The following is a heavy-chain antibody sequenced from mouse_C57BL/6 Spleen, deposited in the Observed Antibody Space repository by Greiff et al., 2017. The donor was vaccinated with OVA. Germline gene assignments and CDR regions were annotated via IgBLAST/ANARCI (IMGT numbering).Heavy chain of an antibody. CDR3: ARGDYYFAY. V-gene: IGHV1-81*01. J-gene: IGHJ3*01. Sequence: QVQLQQPGAELVKPGASVKLSCKASGYTFTSYWMQWVKQRPGQGLEWIGEIYPRSGNTYYNEKFKGKATLTADKSSSTAYMELRSLTSEDSAVYFCARGDYYFAYWGQGTLVTVSA. CDR1: GYTFTSYW. D-gene: IGHD1-1*01. CDR2: IYPRSGNT.